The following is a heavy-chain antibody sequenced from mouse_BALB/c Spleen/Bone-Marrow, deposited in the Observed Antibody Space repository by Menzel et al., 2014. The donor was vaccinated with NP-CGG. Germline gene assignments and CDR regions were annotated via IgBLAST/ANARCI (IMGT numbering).Heavy chain of an antibody. D-gene: IGHD2-1*01. CDR3: TRAGNYGNYYAMDY. CDR1: GYTFTSYW. Sequence: QSGAYLVRPGASVKLSCKASGYTFTSYWINWVKQRPGQGLEWIGNIYPSDSYTNYNQKFKDKATLTVDKSSSTAYMQLSSPTSEDSAVYFCTRAGNYGNYYAMDYWGQGTSVTVSS. J-gene: IGHJ4*01. CDR2: IYPSDSYT. V-gene: IGHV1-69*02.